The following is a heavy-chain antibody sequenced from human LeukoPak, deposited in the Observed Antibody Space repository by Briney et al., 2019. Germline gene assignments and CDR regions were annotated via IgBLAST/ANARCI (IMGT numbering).Heavy chain of an antibody. V-gene: IGHV3-48*03. J-gene: IGHJ4*02. CDR1: GFTFSSYE. CDR3: ARDLYYDSSGYYLGY. Sequence: PGGSLRLSCAASGFTFSSYEMNWVRQAPGKGLEWVSYISSSGSTIYYADSVKGRFTISRDNAKNSLYLQMNSLRAEDTAVYYCARDLYYDSSGYYLGYWGQGTLVTVSS. CDR2: ISSSGSTI. D-gene: IGHD3-22*01.